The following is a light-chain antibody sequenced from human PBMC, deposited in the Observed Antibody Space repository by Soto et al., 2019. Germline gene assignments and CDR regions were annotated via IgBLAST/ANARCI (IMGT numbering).Light chain of an antibody. J-gene: IGKJ1*01. Sequence: QRTQSPSTLSASLGDSFTISGRASQSVSTRLAWYQQQPGKAPNLLINKASSIENGVPSSCISSGAATEYSLTIISLQPDDFATYCYQQYNSFSSWTFGQGTKVDIK. V-gene: IGKV1-5*03. CDR3: QQYNSFSSWT. CDR1: QSVSTR. CDR2: KAS.